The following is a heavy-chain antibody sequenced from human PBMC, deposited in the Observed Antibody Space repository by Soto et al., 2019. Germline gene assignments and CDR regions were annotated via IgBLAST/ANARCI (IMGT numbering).Heavy chain of an antibody. Sequence: SETLSLTCSVSNGSISAYYWTWIRQPPGKGLEWIGFIYYSGSTSYNPSLESRVAMSLDTSKNQFSLRLSSVTAADTAVYYCARRVQANGVITQDNWLAPWGQGTRVTVSS. V-gene: IGHV4-59*08. CDR2: IYYSGST. D-gene: IGHD3-10*01. J-gene: IGHJ5*02. CDR3: ARRVQANGVITQDNWLAP. CDR1: NGSISAYY.